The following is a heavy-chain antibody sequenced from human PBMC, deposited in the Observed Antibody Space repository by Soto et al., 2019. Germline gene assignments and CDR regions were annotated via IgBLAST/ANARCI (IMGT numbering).Heavy chain of an antibody. D-gene: IGHD6-19*01. V-gene: IGHV3-30*18. CDR1: GFTFSSYG. Sequence: GGSLRLSCAASGFTFSSYGMHWVRQAPGKGLEWVAVISYDGSNKYYADSVKGRFTISRDNSKNTLYLQMNSLRAEDTAVYYCAKVRGSYSSGPIDYWGQGTLVTVSS. CDR3: AKVRGSYSSGPIDY. CDR2: ISYDGSNK. J-gene: IGHJ4*02.